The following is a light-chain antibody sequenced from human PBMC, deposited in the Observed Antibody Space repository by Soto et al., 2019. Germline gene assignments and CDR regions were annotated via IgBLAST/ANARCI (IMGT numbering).Light chain of an antibody. CDR2: DND. CDR1: SSNIGSKY. V-gene: IGLV1-51*01. J-gene: IGLJ2*01. Sequence: QSVLTQPPSVSAAPGQKVTISCSESSSNIGSKYVSWYQQFPGAAPKLLIFDNDKRPSGSPDRFSGSKSGTSATLDITGLQTGDEAEYYCGTWDSSLGAVVFGGGTKLTVL. CDR3: GTWDSSLGAVV.